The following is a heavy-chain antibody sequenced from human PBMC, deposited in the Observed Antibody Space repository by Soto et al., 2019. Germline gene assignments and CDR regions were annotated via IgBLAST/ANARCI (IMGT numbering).Heavy chain of an antibody. J-gene: IGHJ5*02. D-gene: IGHD6-13*01. CDR3: ARDVRAAAVLFVFDP. Sequence: GGSLRLSCAASGFTFSSYGMHWVRQAPGKGLEWVAVIWYDGSNKYYADSVKGRFTISRDNSKNTLYLQMNSLRAEDTAVYYCARDVRAAAVLFVFDPWGQGTLVTVSS. CDR2: IWYDGSNK. V-gene: IGHV3-33*01. CDR1: GFTFSSYG.